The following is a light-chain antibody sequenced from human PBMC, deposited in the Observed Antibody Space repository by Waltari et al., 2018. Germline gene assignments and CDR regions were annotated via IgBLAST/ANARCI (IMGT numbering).Light chain of an antibody. CDR1: QSVSSS. Sequence: EIVLTQSPATLSLSPGERATLSCRASQSVSSSLAWYQQKPGQAPRLLIYEAATRATGIAARFSGSGSGTDFTLTISSLEPEDFAVDYCQQRSNWPPMYTFGQGTKLEIK. V-gene: IGKV3-11*01. CDR2: EAA. CDR3: QQRSNWPPMYT. J-gene: IGKJ2*01.